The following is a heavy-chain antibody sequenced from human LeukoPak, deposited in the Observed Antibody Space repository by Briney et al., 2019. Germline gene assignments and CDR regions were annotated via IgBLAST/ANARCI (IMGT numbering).Heavy chain of an antibody. Sequence: GGSLRLSCAASGFTFSSYSMNWVRQAPGKGLEWVSSISSSSSNIYYADSVKGRFTISRDNAKNSLYLQMNSLRAEDTAVHYCARDKGATRFSYWGQGTLVTVSS. J-gene: IGHJ4*02. V-gene: IGHV3-21*01. CDR3: ARDKGATRFSY. CDR1: GFTFSSYS. CDR2: ISSSSSNI. D-gene: IGHD1-26*01.